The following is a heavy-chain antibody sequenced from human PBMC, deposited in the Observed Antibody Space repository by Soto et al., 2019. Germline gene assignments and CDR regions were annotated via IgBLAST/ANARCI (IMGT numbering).Heavy chain of an antibody. D-gene: IGHD5-18*01. CDR3: ARDRRASGGYSYGFHYGMDV. CDR2: IWYDGSNK. J-gene: IGHJ6*02. Sequence: QSGGSLRLSCAASGFTFSSYGMHWVRQAPGKGLEWVAVIWYDGSNKYYADSVKGRFTISRDNSKNTLYLQMNSLRAEDTAVYYCARDRRASGGYSYGFHYGMDVWGQGTTVTVSS. CDR1: GFTFSSYG. V-gene: IGHV3-33*01.